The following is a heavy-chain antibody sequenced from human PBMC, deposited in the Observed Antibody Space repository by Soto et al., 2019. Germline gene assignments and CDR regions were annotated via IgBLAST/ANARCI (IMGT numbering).Heavy chain of an antibody. Sequence: EVQLVESGGGLVKPGGSLSLSCTASGFTFSDYAMNWVRQAPGKGLEWLSSITSSGSIIYYADSVRGRFTTSRDNPENSLYLQVNSLRAEDTAVYCCARGAGYCANGVCDRFDFWGQGTLVTVSS. J-gene: IGHJ4*02. V-gene: IGHV3-21*06. CDR1: GFTFSDYA. D-gene: IGHD2-8*01. CDR3: ARGAGYCANGVCDRFDF. CDR2: ITSSGSII.